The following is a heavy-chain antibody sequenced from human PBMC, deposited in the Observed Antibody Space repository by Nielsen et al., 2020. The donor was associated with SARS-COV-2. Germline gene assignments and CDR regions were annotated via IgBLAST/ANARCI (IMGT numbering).Heavy chain of an antibody. D-gene: IGHD6-13*01. CDR1: GGSVSSGSYY. Sequence: SETLSLTCTVSGGSVSSGSYYWGWIRQPPGKGLEWIGSIYYSGSTYYNPSLKSRVTISVDTSKNQFSLKLSSVTAADTAVYYCARLYDSSTYYFDYWGQGTLVTVSS. J-gene: IGHJ4*02. CDR2: IYYSGST. CDR3: ARLYDSSTYYFDY. V-gene: IGHV4-39*01.